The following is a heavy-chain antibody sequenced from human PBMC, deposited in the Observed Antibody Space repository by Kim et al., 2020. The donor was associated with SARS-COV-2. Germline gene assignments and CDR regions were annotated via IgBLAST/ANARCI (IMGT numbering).Heavy chain of an antibody. CDR2: ISSSGSTI. Sequence: GGSLRLSCAASGFTFSDYYMSWIRQAPGKGLEWVSYISSSGSTIYYADSVKGRFTISRDNAKNSLYLQMNSLRAEDTAVYYCAQLSPYYYYMDVWGKGTTVTVSS. D-gene: IGHD1-1*01. CDR1: GFTFSDYY. V-gene: IGHV3-11*01. CDR3: AQLSPYYYYMDV. J-gene: IGHJ6*03.